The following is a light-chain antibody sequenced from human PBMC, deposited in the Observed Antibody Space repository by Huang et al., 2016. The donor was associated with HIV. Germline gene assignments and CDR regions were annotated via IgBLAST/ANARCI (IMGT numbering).Light chain of an antibody. J-gene: IGKJ4*01. V-gene: IGKV4-1*01. CDR3: QQYYSSPPRLA. Sequence: DIVMTQSPESLAVSLGERATINCKSSQSVLYNSDNKNFLAWYQQKPGQPPKLLIYCATTRESGVPDRFSGSGSGTDFTLTISSLHAEDVAVYYCQQYYSSPPRLAFGGGTKVEI. CDR2: CAT. CDR1: QSVLYNSDNKNF.